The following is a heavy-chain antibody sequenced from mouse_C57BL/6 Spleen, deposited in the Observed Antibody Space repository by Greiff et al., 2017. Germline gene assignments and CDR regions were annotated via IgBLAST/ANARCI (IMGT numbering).Heavy chain of an antibody. CDR1: GFSLTSYA. Sequence: VKLMESGPGLVAPSQSLSITCTVSGFSLTSYAISWVRQPPGKGLEWLGVIWTGGGTNNNSAPKSRLSISKDNSKSQIFLKMNDLQTDDTARYYCARNSIYFDYWGQGTTLTVSS. CDR3: ARNSIYFDY. D-gene: IGHD2-3*01. V-gene: IGHV2-9-1*01. J-gene: IGHJ2*01. CDR2: IWTGGGT.